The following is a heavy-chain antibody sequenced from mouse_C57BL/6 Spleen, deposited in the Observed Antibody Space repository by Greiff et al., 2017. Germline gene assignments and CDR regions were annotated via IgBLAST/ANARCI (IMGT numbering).Heavy chain of an antibody. Sequence: EVKVLESGGGLVKPGGSLKLSCAASGFTFSSYSMSWVRQTPEQRLEWVGTISGGASYTYYPDNVKGRFTISRDNAKNNLYLQMSHLKSEDSAMYYYARDGTTGGFDYWGQGTTVTVSS. CDR3: ARDGTTGGFDY. CDR2: ISGGASYT. J-gene: IGHJ2*01. CDR1: GFTFSSYS. D-gene: IGHD1-1*02. V-gene: IGHV5-4*01.